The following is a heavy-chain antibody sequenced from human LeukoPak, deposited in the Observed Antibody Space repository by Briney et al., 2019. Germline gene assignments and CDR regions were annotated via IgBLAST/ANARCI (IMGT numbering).Heavy chain of an antibody. J-gene: IGHJ4*02. CDR1: GFTFSDYY. D-gene: IGHD5/OR15-5a*01. CDR3: AKARGSSVYEQFDY. CDR2: ISGSNGYT. Sequence: GESLRLSCAASGFTFSDYYMSWIRQAPGKGLEWISYISGSNGYTKYADSVKGRFTISRDNAKNSLYLQMNSLRAEDTAVYYCAKARGSSVYEQFDYWGQGTQVTVSP. V-gene: IGHV3-11*05.